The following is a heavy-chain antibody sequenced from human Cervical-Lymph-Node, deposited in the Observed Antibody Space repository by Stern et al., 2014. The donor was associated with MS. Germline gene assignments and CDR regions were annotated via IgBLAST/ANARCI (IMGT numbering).Heavy chain of an antibody. D-gene: IGHD2-15*01. CDR3: ARDVVGMDL. CDR1: GFTISDYD. J-gene: IGHJ6*02. Sequence: DQLVQSGGGLVQPGGSLRLSCAASGFTISDYDMHWVRQVRGKRLEWVSAIGTGGDIYYLDSVKGRFTISRENAKNSLYLQMNSLRVGDTAVYYCARDVVGMDLWGQGTTVTVAS. V-gene: IGHV3-13*01. CDR2: IGTGGDI.